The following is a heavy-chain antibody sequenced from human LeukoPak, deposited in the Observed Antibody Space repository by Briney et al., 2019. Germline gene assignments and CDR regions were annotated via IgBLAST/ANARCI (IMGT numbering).Heavy chain of an antibody. CDR2: IIPILGIA. CDR3: ARDYSSGWFDY. V-gene: IGHV1-69*04. J-gene: IGHJ5*01. D-gene: IGHD6-19*01. CDR1: GGTFSSYA. Sequence: SVKVSCKASGGTFSSYASSWVRQAPGQGLEWMGRIIPILGIANYAQKFQGRVTITADKSTSTAYMELSSLRSEDTAVYYCARDYSSGWFDYWGQGTLVTASS.